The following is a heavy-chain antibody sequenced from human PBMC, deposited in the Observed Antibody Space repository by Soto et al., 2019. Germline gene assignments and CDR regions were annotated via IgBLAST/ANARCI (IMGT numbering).Heavy chain of an antibody. CDR2: VIAYNSNT. D-gene: IGHD3-22*01. J-gene: IGHJ4*02. Sequence: SVEIACKASGYTFPNDGLIWYRHAPGQGHTAVASVIAYNSNTNYAQKVESIVTMITDTSTSKAYTELRSLRPDETAVYYCARDRPRDSSGYYMTNDYWGQGTLVTAFS. CDR3: ARDRPRDSSGYYMTNDY. CDR1: GYTFPNDG. V-gene: IGHV1-18*04.